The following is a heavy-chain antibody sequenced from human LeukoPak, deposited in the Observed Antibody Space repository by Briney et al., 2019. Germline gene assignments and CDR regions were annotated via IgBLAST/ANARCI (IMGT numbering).Heavy chain of an antibody. Sequence: GSLRLSCAASGFTFSSYAMSWVRQPPGKGLEWIGSIYYGGSTYYNPSLKSRVTMSVDTSENQYSLKLSSVPAADTAVYYCARHGDPNFFDPWGQGTLVTVSS. CDR2: IYYGGST. CDR3: ARHGDPNFFDP. CDR1: GFTFSSYA. J-gene: IGHJ5*02. V-gene: IGHV4-39*01. D-gene: IGHD2-21*01.